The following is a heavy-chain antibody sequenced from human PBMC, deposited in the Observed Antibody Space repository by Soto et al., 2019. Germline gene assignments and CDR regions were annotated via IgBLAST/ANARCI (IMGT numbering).Heavy chain of an antibody. CDR3: AKVGSRYYDSSGYSLDY. J-gene: IGHJ4*02. CDR1: GFTFSSYG. V-gene: IGHV3-30*18. D-gene: IGHD3-22*01. Sequence: VGSLRLSCAASGFTFSSYGMHWVRQAPGKGLEWVAVISYDGSNKYYADSVKGRSTISRDNSKNTLYLQMSSLRAEDTAVYYCAKVGSRYYDSSGYSLDYWGQGTLVTVSS. CDR2: ISYDGSNK.